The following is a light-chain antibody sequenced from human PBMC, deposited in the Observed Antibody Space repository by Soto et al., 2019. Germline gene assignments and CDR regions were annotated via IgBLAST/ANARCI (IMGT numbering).Light chain of an antibody. CDR1: QSVSSY. J-gene: IGKJ4*01. CDR3: QQRSNWPPT. CDR2: DAS. Sequence: EIVLTQSPATLSLSPGERATRSCSASQSVSSYLAWYQQKPGQAPRLLIYDASNRATGIPARFSGSGSGTDFTLTISSLEPEDFAVYYCQQRSNWPPTFGGGTKVEIK. V-gene: IGKV3-11*01.